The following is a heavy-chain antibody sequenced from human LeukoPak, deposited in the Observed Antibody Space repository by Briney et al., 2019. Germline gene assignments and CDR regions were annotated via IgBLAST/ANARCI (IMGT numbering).Heavy chain of an antibody. CDR3: AIHPPDSSGYFSY. D-gene: IGHD3-22*01. CDR1: GYTFSSCA. CDR2: IDTKTGNP. J-gene: IGHJ4*02. Sequence: ASVKVSCKASGYTFSSCAINWVRQAPGQGLEYMGWIDTKTGNPTYAQGFTGRFVFSLDTSVSTAYLQISSLKAEDTAVYYCAIHPPDSSGYFSYWGQGALVTVSS. V-gene: IGHV7-4-1*02.